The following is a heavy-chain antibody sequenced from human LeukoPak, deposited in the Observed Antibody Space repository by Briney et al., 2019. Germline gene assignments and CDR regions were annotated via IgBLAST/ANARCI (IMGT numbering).Heavy chain of an antibody. CDR3: ATSPRRALANWFDP. CDR1: GGSISSYY. D-gene: IGHD3-3*02. J-gene: IGHJ5*02. CDR2: IYYSGST. V-gene: IGHV4-59*01. Sequence: SETLSLTCTVSGGSISSYYWSWIRQPPGKGLQWIGYIYYSGSTNYNPSLKSRVTLSLDTSKNQFSLKLSSVTAADTAVYYCATSPRRALANWFDPWGQGILVTVSS.